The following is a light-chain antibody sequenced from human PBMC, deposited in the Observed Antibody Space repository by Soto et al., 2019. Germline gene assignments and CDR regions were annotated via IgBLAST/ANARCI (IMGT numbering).Light chain of an antibody. CDR1: QSVSTNY. CDR2: DAS. CDR3: QQYCSSPS. Sequence: IVLTQSPATLSLSPGDRATIYCGASQSVSTNYVAWYQQKTDLAPRLLIYDASRRATGISDRFSGSGSGIDLTITSRRLEHEDFAVYYCQQYCSSPSFGGGTKVEIK. V-gene: IGKV3D-20*01. J-gene: IGKJ4*01.